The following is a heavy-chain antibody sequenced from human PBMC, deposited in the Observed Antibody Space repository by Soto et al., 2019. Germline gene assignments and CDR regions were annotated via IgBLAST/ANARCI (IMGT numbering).Heavy chain of an antibody. CDR2: IIPIFGTA. J-gene: IGHJ6*02. D-gene: IGHD3-3*01. V-gene: IGHV1-69*13. Sequence: SVKVSCKASGGTFSSYAISWVRQAPGQGLEWMGGIIPIFGTANYAQKFQGRVTITADESTSTAYMELSSLRSEDTAVYYCARGRITIFGVVIIPRYYYYYGMDVWGQGTTVTVSS. CDR1: GGTFSSYA. CDR3: ARGRITIFGVVIIPRYYYYYGMDV.